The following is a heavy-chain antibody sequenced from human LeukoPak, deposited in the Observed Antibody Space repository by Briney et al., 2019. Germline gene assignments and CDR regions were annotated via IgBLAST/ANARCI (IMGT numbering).Heavy chain of an antibody. CDR2: INPSGGST. D-gene: IGHD1-7*01. Sequence: GASVKVSCKASSYRFTSYGISWVRQAPGQGLEWMGIINPSGGSTSYAQKFQGRVTMTRDTSTSTVYMELSSLRSEDTAVYYCARDQDWNYAFDIWGQGTMVTVSS. V-gene: IGHV1-46*01. CDR3: ARDQDWNYAFDI. J-gene: IGHJ3*02. CDR1: SYRFTSYG.